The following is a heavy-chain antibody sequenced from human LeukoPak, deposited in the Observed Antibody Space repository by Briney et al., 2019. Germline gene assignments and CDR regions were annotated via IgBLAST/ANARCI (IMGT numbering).Heavy chain of an antibody. Sequence: SETLSLTCTVSGDSISNYNWNWIRQPPGKGLEWIGYIYYRGNTNYNPSLKSRPTISADTSKSQFSLRVTSVTAADTAMYYCARARTRGNNWYFDYWGQGTVVIVSS. CDR1: GDSISNYN. J-gene: IGHJ4*02. CDR2: IYYRGNT. CDR3: ARARTRGNNWYFDY. D-gene: IGHD1-1*01. V-gene: IGHV4-59*01.